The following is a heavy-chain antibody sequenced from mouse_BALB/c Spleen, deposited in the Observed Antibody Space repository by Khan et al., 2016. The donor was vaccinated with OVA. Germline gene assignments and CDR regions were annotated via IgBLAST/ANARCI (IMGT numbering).Heavy chain of an antibody. J-gene: IGHJ2*01. Sequence: QVQLQQSGAELVKAGASVKMSCKASGYTFTSYWMHWVQQRLGQGLEWFAETNPTNGRTYYNEKFKSKATLTVDKSSSTAYMLLSGPTCEDSAVYYCARIKKIVATYFDYWGQGTTLTDSS. V-gene: IGHV1S81*02. CDR1: GYTFTSYW. CDR3: ARIKKIVATYFDY. CDR2: TNPTNGRT. D-gene: IGHD1-1*01.